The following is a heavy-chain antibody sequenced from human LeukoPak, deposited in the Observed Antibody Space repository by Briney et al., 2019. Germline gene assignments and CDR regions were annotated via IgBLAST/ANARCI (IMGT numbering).Heavy chain of an antibody. CDR1: GGSISSCY. D-gene: IGHD3-10*01. CDR2: IYTSGST. Sequence: SEILSLTCTVSGGSISSCYWSWLRQPAGKGLEWIGRIYTSGSTNYNPSLESRVTMSLDTSKNQISLELSSVTAADTAVYYCARDRVSGWFGETLTADGLDVWGQGTTVTVSS. CDR3: ARDRVSGWFGETLTADGLDV. J-gene: IGHJ6*01. V-gene: IGHV4-4*07.